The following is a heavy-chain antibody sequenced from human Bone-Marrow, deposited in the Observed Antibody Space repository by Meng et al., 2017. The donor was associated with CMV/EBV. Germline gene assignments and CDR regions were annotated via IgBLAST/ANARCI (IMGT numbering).Heavy chain of an antibody. Sequence: GESLKISCAASGFTFDDYGMSWVRQAPGKGLEWVSGINWNGGSTGYADSVKGRFTISRDNAKNTLYLQMNSLRAEDTAVYYCAREGNGDYEHYYYYYYGMDVWGQGTTVTVSS. CDR3: AREGNGDYEHYYYYYYGMDV. D-gene: IGHD4-17*01. CDR1: GFTFDDYG. J-gene: IGHJ6*02. CDR2: INWNGGST. V-gene: IGHV3-20*04.